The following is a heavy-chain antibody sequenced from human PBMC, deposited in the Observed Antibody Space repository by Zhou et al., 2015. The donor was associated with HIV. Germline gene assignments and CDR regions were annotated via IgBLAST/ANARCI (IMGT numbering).Heavy chain of an antibody. Sequence: QVQLVQSGAEVKKSGSSVKVSCKASGGTFSTYAISWVRQAPGQGLEYMGGIIPIFDTANYAQKFQGRIMITADESTTTAYMELSSLRSEDTAVYYCARDGPSGYGCFDYWGQGTLVTVSS. CDR3: ARDGPSGYGCFDY. CDR1: GGTFSTYA. CDR2: IIPIFDTA. D-gene: IGHD5-12*01. J-gene: IGHJ4*02. V-gene: IGHV1-69*01.